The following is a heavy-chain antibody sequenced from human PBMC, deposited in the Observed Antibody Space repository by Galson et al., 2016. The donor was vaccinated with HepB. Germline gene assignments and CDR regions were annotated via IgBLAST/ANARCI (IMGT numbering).Heavy chain of an antibody. CDR1: GFTFASYA. CDR3: ARHLRVGSGAHRDVFDI. CDR2: ISPSGWSS. J-gene: IGHJ3*02. Sequence: SLRLSCAASGFTFASYAMTWVRQAPGKGLQWVSSISPSGWSSHDADSVKGRFTTSRDNSMFTLYLQMNSLRVEDAAVYYCARHLRVGSGAHRDVFDIWGRGTMVSVSS. V-gene: IGHV3-23*01. D-gene: IGHD4/OR15-4a*01.